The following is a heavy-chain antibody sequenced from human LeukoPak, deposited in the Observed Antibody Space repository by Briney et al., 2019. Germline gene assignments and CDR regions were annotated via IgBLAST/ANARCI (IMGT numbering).Heavy chain of an antibody. V-gene: IGHV3-21*01. D-gene: IGHD2-2*01. CDR2: ISSSSSYI. CDR3: ARDSCSSTSCYGAFDI. Sequence: GGSLRLSCAASGFTFSSYSMNWVRQAPGKGLEWVSSISSSSSYIYYADSVKGRFTISRDNAKNSLYPQMNSLRAEDTAVYYCARDSCSSTSCYGAFDIWGQGTMVTVSS. J-gene: IGHJ3*02. CDR1: GFTFSSYS.